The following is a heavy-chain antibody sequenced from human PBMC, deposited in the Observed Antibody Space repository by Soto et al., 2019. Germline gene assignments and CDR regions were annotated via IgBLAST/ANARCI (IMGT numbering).Heavy chain of an antibody. J-gene: IGHJ3*02. CDR1: GGSITSYY. Sequence: XETLSLTCTVSGGSITSYYWSWIRQPAGKGLQWIGRIYTSGRTNYNPSLQSRVTMSVDTSKKQFSLKLSSVTAADTAEYYCERGSGSYGFDIWGQGTKVTVSS. V-gene: IGHV4-4*07. CDR2: IYTSGRT. CDR3: ERGSGSYGFDI. D-gene: IGHD1-26*01.